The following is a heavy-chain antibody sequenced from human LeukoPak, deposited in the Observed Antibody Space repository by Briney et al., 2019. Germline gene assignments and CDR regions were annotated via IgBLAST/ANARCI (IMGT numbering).Heavy chain of an antibody. CDR1: GFTFSGYA. V-gene: IGHV3-9*01. Sequence: PGGSLRLSCVASGFTFSGYAMSWVRQAPGKGLEWVSGISWNSGNIDYADSVKGRFTISRDNAKNSLYLQMNSLRAEDTALYYCAKDIEMATIGGDAFDIWGQGTMVTVSS. D-gene: IGHD5-24*01. CDR2: ISWNSGNI. J-gene: IGHJ3*02. CDR3: AKDIEMATIGGDAFDI.